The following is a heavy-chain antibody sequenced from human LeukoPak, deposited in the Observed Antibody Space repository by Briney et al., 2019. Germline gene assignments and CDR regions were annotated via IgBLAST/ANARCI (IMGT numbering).Heavy chain of an antibody. J-gene: IGHJ4*02. CDR2: INDCGGST. CDR1: GFTFSNYA. Sequence: GGSLRLSCAASGFTFSNYAMSWVRQAPGKGLEWVSSINDCGGSTYYADSVKGRFTISRDNSKNTLYLQMNSLRAEDTAVYYCAKLSGYYFDYWGQGTLVTVSS. V-gene: IGHV3-23*01. CDR3: AKLSGYYFDY. D-gene: IGHD3-22*01.